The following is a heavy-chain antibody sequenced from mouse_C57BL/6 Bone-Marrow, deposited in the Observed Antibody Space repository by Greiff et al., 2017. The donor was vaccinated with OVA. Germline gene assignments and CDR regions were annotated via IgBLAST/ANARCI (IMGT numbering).Heavy chain of an antibody. CDR1: GYTFTEYT. CDR2: FYPGSGSI. CDR3: ARHDHYYGSSYYFDY. J-gene: IGHJ2*01. Sequence: VQRVESGAELVKPGASVKLSCKASGYTFTEYTIHWVKQRSGQGLEWIGWFYPGSGSIKYNEKFKDKATLTADKSSSTVYMELSRLTSEDSAVYFCARHDHYYGSSYYFDYWGQGTTLTVSS. D-gene: IGHD1-1*01. V-gene: IGHV1-62-2*01.